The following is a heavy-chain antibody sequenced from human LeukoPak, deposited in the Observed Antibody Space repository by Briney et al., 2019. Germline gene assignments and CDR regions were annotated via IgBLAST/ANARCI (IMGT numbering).Heavy chain of an antibody. CDR2: IYTSGST. Sequence: SQTLSLTCTVSGGSISSGSYYWSWIRQPAGKGLEWIGRIYTSGSTNYNPSLKSRVTISVDTSKNQFSLKLSSVTAADTAVYYCARGSATYYYDSSGYYLDYWGQGTLVTVSS. J-gene: IGHJ4*02. D-gene: IGHD3-22*01. CDR1: GGSISSGSYY. V-gene: IGHV4-61*02. CDR3: ARGSATYYYDSSGYYLDY.